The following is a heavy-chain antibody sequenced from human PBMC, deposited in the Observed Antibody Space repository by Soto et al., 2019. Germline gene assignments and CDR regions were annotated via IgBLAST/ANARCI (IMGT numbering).Heavy chain of an antibody. Sequence: GGSLRLSCAASAFTFSTYWMTWVRQAPGKGLEWVANIKQDGSEKYYVDSVKSRITINPDTSKNQFSLHLNSVTPEDTAVYYCARISHDSSPSWGQGTMVTVSS. D-gene: IGHD3-22*01. CDR2: IKQDGSEK. J-gene: IGHJ3*01. V-gene: IGHV3-7*02. CDR1: AFTFSTYW. CDR3: ARISHDSSPS.